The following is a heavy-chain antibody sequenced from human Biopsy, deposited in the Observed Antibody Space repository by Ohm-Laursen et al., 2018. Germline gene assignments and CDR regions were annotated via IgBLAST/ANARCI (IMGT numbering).Heavy chain of an antibody. Sequence: RSLRLSCAASGFTFNTFAMHWVRQAPGKGLEWVAVIWSDGSNREYGASVKGRFTISRDNSKSTLYLDMNGLGVEDTALYYCARDRPVTIRGDYDSYGMDVWGHGTMVTVS. CDR3: ARDRPVTIRGDYDSYGMDV. CDR2: IWSDGSNR. J-gene: IGHJ6*02. CDR1: GFTFNTFA. V-gene: IGHV3-33*01. D-gene: IGHD4-17*01.